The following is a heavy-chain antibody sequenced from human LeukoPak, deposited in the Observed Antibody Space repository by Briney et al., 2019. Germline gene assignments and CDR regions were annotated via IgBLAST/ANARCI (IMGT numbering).Heavy chain of an antibody. CDR3: AKDLNDSSGLFDY. V-gene: IGHV3-30*18. Sequence: GGSLRLSCAASGFTFSSYGMHWVRQAPGKGLEWVAAISYDGSNKYYADSVKGRFTISRDNSKNTLYLQMNSLRAEDTAVYYCAKDLNDSSGLFDYWGQGTLVTVSS. J-gene: IGHJ4*02. CDR2: ISYDGSNK. CDR1: GFTFSSYG. D-gene: IGHD3-22*01.